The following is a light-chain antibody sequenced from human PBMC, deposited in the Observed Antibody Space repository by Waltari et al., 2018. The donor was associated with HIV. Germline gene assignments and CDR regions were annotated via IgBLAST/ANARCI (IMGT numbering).Light chain of an antibody. J-gene: IGKJ1*01. CDR1: QSLLHSSGYNH. V-gene: IGKV2-28*01. CDR2: LGS. CDR3: MQALQTPWT. Sequence: DIVVTQSPLSLPVTPGEPASISCRSSQSLLHSSGYNHFVWYLQKPGQSPQLLIHLGSNRASGVPDRFSGSGSGTDFTLRISRVEAEDVGVYYCMQALQTPWTFGQGTKVEIK.